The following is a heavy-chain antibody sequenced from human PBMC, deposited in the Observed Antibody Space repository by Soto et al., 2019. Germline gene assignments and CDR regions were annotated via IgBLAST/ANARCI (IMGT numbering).Heavy chain of an antibody. CDR2: VKRKTDGGTA. Sequence: EAQLGESWGGLVKPGGSLRLSCAASGFTFSAAWMSWVRQTPGKGLEYIGRVKRKTDGGTADYAAPVEGRFTSSRDDSKNTLYLQRNSLKTEDTAFYYCTTDGYGYGHQGMDVWGQGTTVTVSS. J-gene: IGHJ6*02. CDR3: TTDGYGYGHQGMDV. CDR1: GFTFSAAW. D-gene: IGHD2-2*03. V-gene: IGHV3-15*01.